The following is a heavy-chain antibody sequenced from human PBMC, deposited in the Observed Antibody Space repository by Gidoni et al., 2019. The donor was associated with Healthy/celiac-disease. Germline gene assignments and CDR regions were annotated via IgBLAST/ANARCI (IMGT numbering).Heavy chain of an antibody. Sequence: QVQLQESGPGLVKPSETLSLTCTVSGGSISSYYWSWIRQPPGKGLEWIGYIYYSGSTNYNPSLKSRVTISVDTSKNQFSLKLSSVTAADTAVYYCARGYYGDYYGSGYQEPTYYFDYWGQGTLVTVSS. CDR2: IYYSGST. V-gene: IGHV4-59*01. CDR3: ARGYYGDYYGSGYQEPTYYFDY. CDR1: GGSISSYY. D-gene: IGHD3-10*01. J-gene: IGHJ4*02.